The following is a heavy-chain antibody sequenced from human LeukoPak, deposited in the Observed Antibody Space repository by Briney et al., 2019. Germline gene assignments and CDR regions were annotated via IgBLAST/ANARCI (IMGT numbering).Heavy chain of an antibody. CDR3: ARGPKWLIYYYYMDV. Sequence: PSETLSLTCTVSGGSISSYYWSWIRQPPGKGLEWIGYIYYSGSTNYNPSLKSRVTISADTSKNQFSLKLSSVTAADTAVYYCARGPKWLIYYYYMDVWGKGTTVTISS. J-gene: IGHJ6*03. CDR1: GGSISSYY. V-gene: IGHV4-59*01. CDR2: IYYSGST. D-gene: IGHD6-19*01.